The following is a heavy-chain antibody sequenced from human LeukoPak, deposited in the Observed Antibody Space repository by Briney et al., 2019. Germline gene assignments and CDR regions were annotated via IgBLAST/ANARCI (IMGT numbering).Heavy chain of an antibody. D-gene: IGHD3-10*01. CDR3: ARHTYYYGSGSSYYYYYGMDV. CDR2: INPNSGGT. Sequence: ASVKVSCKASGYTFTGYYMHWVRQAPGQGLEWMGWINPNSGGTNYARKFQGRVTMTRDTSISTAYMELSRLRSDDTAVYYCARHTYYYGSGSSYYYYYGMDVWGQGTTVTVSS. V-gene: IGHV1-2*02. CDR1: GYTFTGYY. J-gene: IGHJ6*02.